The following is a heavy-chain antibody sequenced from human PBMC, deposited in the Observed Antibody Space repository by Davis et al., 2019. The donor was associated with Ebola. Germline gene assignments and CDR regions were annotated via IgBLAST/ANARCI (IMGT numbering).Heavy chain of an antibody. CDR3: VRERSTISGFDY. CDR2: VYYTGST. D-gene: IGHD5/OR15-5a*01. Sequence: SETLSLTCTVSGDSVTNYYWSWIRQPPGKGLEWIGYVYYTGSTNYSPSLKSRVTISVDTSKNQFSLELTSVTAADTAVYYCVRERSTISGFDYWGQGTLATVSS. CDR1: GDSVTNYY. J-gene: IGHJ4*02. V-gene: IGHV4-59*02.